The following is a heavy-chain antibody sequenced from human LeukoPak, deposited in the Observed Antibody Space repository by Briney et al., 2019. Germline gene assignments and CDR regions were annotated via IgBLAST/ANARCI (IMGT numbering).Heavy chain of an antibody. V-gene: IGHV4-61*01. D-gene: IGHD6-19*01. J-gene: IGHJ4*02. Sequence: PSETLSLTCTVSGGSVSSGSYYWSWIRQPPGKGLEWIGYIYYSGSTNYNPSLKSRVTISVDTSKNQFSLKLSSVTAADTAVYYCARGHSSGWYGFDYWGQGTLVTVSS. CDR2: IYYSGST. CDR3: ARGHSSGWYGFDY. CDR1: GGSVSSGSYY.